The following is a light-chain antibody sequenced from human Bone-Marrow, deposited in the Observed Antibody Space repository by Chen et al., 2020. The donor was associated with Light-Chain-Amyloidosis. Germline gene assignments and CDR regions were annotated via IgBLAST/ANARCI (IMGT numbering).Light chain of an antibody. Sequence: QSVLTQPPSASGTPGQRVTISCSGASSNTGINYVYWYQHFPGAAPPLLIHRNNQRPSGVPDRCAPSQSGTSALMAIFGLRSENEADYYCGAWDGRLSGHVFRTLTQVIVL. J-gene: IGLJ1*01. CDR3: GAWDGRLSGHV. CDR2: RNN. CDR1: SSNTGINY. V-gene: IGLV1-47*01.